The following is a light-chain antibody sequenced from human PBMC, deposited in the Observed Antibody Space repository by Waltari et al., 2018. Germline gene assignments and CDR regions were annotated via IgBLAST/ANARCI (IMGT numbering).Light chain of an antibody. CDR2: GAL. CDR3: QQYGGPPWT. CDR1: QSVKNTY. V-gene: IGKV3-20*01. Sequence: EIVLTQSPGTLSLSPGERAPLSCRASQSVKNTYLAWHQQKPGQAPRLLIYGALSRATGIPDRFSGSGSGTDFTLTISILEPEDFAVYYCQQYGGPPWTFGQGTKVEIK. J-gene: IGKJ1*01.